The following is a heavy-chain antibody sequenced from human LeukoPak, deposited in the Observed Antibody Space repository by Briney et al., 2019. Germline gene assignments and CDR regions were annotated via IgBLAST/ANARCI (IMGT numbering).Heavy chain of an antibody. D-gene: IGHD6-19*01. CDR1: GYTFTSYG. Sequence: ASVKVSCKASGYTFTSYGISWVRQAPGQGLEWMGWISAYNGNTNYAQKLQGRVTMTTDTSTSTAYMELRSLRSDDTAVYYCARDRGIAVAGTGLFGYWGQGTLVTVSS. CDR2: ISAYNGNT. V-gene: IGHV1-18*01. J-gene: IGHJ4*02. CDR3: ARDRGIAVAGTGLFGY.